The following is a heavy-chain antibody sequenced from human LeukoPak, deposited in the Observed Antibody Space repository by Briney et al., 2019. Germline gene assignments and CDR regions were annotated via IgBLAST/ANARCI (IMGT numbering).Heavy chain of an antibody. CDR2: IYYSGNT. CDR1: GGSISSSSYY. D-gene: IGHD6-6*01. CDR3: ARHRAYSSSSPFDY. V-gene: IGHV4-39*01. J-gene: IGHJ4*02. Sequence: SETLSLTCTVSGGSISSSSYYWGWIRQPPGKGLEWIASIYYSGNTNYNPSLKSRVTMFVDMSKNQFSLRLSSVTAADTAVYYCARHRAYSSSSPFDYWGQGTLVTVSS.